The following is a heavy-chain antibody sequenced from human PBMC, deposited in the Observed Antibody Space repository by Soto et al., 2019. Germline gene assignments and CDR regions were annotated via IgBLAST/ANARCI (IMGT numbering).Heavy chain of an antibody. V-gene: IGHV3-74*01. Sequence: EVQLVESGGGLVQSGGSLRLSCATSGFTFSDEWMHWVRQVPGKGLVWVSRINKDGSYKNYADFVEGRFTISRDDAKSELYLHMDRLRAENTAVYCCARGGLEPFDYLGQGALVTVSS. CDR3: ARGGLEPFDY. J-gene: IGHJ4*02. CDR1: GFTFSDEW. CDR2: INKDGSYK. D-gene: IGHD1-1*01.